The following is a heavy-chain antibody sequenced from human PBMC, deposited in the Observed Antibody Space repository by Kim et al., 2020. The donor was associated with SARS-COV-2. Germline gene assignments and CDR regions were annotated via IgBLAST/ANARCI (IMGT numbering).Heavy chain of an antibody. Sequence: GGSLRLSCAASGFTVSSNYMSWVRQAPGKGLEWVSVIYSGGSTYYADSVKGRFTISRDNSKNTLYLQMNSLRAEDTAVYYCARTTYSSSWYQTDGMDVWGQGTTVTVSS. CDR2: IYSGGST. J-gene: IGHJ6*02. CDR3: ARTTYSSSWYQTDGMDV. D-gene: IGHD6-13*01. CDR1: GFTVSSNY. V-gene: IGHV3-66*01.